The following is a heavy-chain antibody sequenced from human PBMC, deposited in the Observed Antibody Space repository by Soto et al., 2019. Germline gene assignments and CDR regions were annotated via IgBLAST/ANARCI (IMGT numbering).Heavy chain of an antibody. CDR3: ASHSGSSPEGRYYYGMDV. V-gene: IGHV1-69*12. D-gene: IGHD1-26*01. CDR1: GGTFSSYA. CDR2: IIPIFGTA. Sequence: QVQLVQSGAEVKKPGSSVKVSCKASGGTFSSYAISWVRQAPGQGLEWMGGIIPIFGTADYAQKFRGRVTITADESTSTAYMELSSLRSEDTAVYYRASHSGSSPEGRYYYGMDVWGQGATVTVSS. J-gene: IGHJ6*02.